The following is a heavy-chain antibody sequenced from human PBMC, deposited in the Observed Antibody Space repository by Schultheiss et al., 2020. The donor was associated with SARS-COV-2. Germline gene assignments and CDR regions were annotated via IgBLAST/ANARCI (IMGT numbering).Heavy chain of an antibody. CDR2: ISGSGGST. V-gene: IGHV3-23*01. Sequence: GGSLRLSCAASGFTFSSYGMHWVRQAPGKGLEWVSAISGSGGSTYYADSVKGRFTISRENAKNTLYLQMNSLRAEDTAVYYCAKGLGTSCYEGVDYWGQGTLVTVSS. CDR1: GFTFSSYG. CDR3: AKGLGTSCYEGVDY. D-gene: IGHD2-2*01. J-gene: IGHJ4*02.